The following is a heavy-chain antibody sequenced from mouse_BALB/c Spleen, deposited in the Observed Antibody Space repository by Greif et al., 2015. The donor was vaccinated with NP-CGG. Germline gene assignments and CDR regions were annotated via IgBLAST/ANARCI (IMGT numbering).Heavy chain of an antibody. J-gene: IGHJ3*01. D-gene: IGHD1-1*01. Sequence: VKLQESGPGLVQPSQSLSITCTVSGFSLTSYGVHWVRQSPGKGLEWLGVIWSGGSTDYNAAFISRLSISKDNSKSXVFFKMNSLQANDTAIYYCARNSLYYYGSSLAYWGQGTLVTVSA. CDR3: ARNSLYYYGSSLAY. CDR1: GFSLTSYG. CDR2: IWSGGST. V-gene: IGHV2-2*02.